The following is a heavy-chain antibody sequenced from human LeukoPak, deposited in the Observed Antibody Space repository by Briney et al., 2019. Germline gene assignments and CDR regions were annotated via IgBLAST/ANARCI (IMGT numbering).Heavy chain of an antibody. Sequence: ASVKVSFKASGDTFTSYYMHWVRQAPGQGLEWMGIIKPSGGSTTYAQKFRGRVTMTWDTSTSTVYMELSSLRSEDTAVYYCARARDDSIGSRWFDPWGQGTLVTVSS. CDR3: ARARDDSIGSRWFDP. J-gene: IGHJ5*02. CDR2: IKPSGGST. CDR1: GDTFTSYY. D-gene: IGHD3-22*01. V-gene: IGHV1-46*01.